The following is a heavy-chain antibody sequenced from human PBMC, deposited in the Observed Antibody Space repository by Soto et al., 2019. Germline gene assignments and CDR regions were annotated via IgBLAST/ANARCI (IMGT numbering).Heavy chain of an antibody. CDR3: ARGGRHSDYYYYYGMDV. CDR1: GYTFTIYY. CDR2: ISTSGGSP. J-gene: IGHJ6*02. D-gene: IGHD6-25*01. V-gene: IGHV1-46*01. Sequence: ASVKVSCKAFGYTFTIYYIHWVRQAPGQGLEWMGVISTSGGSPTYAQKFQDRVTMTRDTSTSTVYMELSSLRSEDTAVYYCARGGRHSDYYYYYGMDVWGQGTTVTVSS.